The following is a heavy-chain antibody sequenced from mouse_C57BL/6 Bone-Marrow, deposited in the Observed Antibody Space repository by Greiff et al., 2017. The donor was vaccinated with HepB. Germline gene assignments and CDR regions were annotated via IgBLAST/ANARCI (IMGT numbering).Heavy chain of an antibody. J-gene: IGHJ1*03. CDR1: GFTFSDYG. V-gene: IGHV5-17*01. D-gene: IGHD1-1*01. CDR3: ARGYYGSSPYWYFDV. Sequence: EVKLVESGGGLVKPGGSLKLSCAASGFTFSDYGMHWVRQAPEKGLEWVAYISSGSSTIYYADTVKGRITISRDNAKNTLFLQMTSLRSEDTAMYYCARGYYGSSPYWYFDVWGTGTTVTVSS. CDR2: ISSGSSTI.